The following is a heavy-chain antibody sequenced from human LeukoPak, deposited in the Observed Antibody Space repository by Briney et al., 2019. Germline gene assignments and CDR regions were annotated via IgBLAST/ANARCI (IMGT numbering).Heavy chain of an antibody. V-gene: IGHV5-51*01. CDR2: IYPGDSDT. CDR1: GYSFTSYW. J-gene: IGHJ4*02. D-gene: IGHD5-18*01. Sequence: GESLQISCKDSGYSFTSYWIGWGRQLPGKGLEWMGIIYPGDSDTRYSPSFQGQVTISADKSINTAYLQWSSLKASDTAIYYCARRGEAMDPFDYWGQGTLVTVSS. CDR3: ARRGEAMDPFDY.